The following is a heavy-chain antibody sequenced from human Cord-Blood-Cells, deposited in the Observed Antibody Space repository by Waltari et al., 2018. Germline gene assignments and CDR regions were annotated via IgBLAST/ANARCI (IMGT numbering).Heavy chain of an antibody. D-gene: IGHD6-6*01. Sequence: QVQLQESGTGLVKPSQTLSLTCTVSGGSIRSGRYSWSWSRPPAGKGLEWIGYIYTSGSTNYNPSLKSRVTISVDTSKNQFSLKLSSVTAADTAVYYCARGGIAARPNWFDPWGQGTLVTVSS. J-gene: IGHJ5*02. CDR1: GGSIRSGRYS. CDR3: ARGGIAARPNWFDP. CDR2: IYTSGST. V-gene: IGHV4-61*09.